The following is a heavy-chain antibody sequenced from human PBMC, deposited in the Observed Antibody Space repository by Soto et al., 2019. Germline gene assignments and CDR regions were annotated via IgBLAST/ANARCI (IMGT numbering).Heavy chain of an antibody. D-gene: IGHD6-19*01. V-gene: IGHV1-18*01. J-gene: IGHJ1*01. Sequence: ASVKVSCKASGYTFSSYAINWVRQAPGQGLEWMGWISAYNGDTNYAQKLQGRVTMTPDTSTSTAYMELRSLRSDDTAVYYGARDPAVGPAYWGQGTLVTVSS. CDR1: GYTFSSYA. CDR3: ARDPAVGPAY. CDR2: ISAYNGDT.